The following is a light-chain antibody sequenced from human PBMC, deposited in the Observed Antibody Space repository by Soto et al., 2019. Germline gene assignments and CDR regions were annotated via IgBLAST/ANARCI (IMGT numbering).Light chain of an antibody. CDR2: SAS. J-gene: IGKJ1*01. V-gene: IGKV3-15*01. CDR3: QQYDNWPWT. CDR1: QSISDT. Sequence: EIVMTQSPATLSVSPGGRATLSCRASQSISDTLAWYQQKPGQAPRLLIYSASRRATGFPARFSGSGSGTDFTLTICSLQSEDFAVYYCQQYDNWPWTFGQGTKVDIK.